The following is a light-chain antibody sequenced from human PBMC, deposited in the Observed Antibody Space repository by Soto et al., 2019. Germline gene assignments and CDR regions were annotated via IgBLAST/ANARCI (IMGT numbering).Light chain of an antibody. J-gene: IGKJ3*01. Sequence: DIQMTQSPSSLSASVGDRVTITCRASQSISSYLNWYQQKPRKAPKLLIYAASSLQSEVPSRFSGSRSGTDFTLTISSQQPEDFATYYCQQSYSTLFTFGPGTKVDIK. V-gene: IGKV1-39*01. CDR2: AAS. CDR3: QQSYSTLFT. CDR1: QSISSY.